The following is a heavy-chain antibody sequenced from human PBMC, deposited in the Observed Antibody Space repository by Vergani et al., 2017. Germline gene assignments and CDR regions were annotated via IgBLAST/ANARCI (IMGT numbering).Heavy chain of an antibody. CDR1: GYTFSNYY. Sequence: QVQVVQSGAEVKKSGASVKVSCKPSGYTFSNYYMHWVRQAPGQGLEWMGIINPSGGHTNYAQKFQGRVTMTRDTSTSTVYMELSSLRFEDTAIYYCARGDYGILTGYRYWGQGTLVTVSA. V-gene: IGHV1-46*03. CDR3: ARGDYGILTGYRY. D-gene: IGHD3-9*01. CDR2: INPSGGHT. J-gene: IGHJ4*02.